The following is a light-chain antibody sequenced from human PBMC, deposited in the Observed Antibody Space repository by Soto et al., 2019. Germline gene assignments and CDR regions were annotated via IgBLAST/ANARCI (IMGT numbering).Light chain of an antibody. J-gene: IGKJ2*01. CDR3: QQSLGIPYT. V-gene: IGKV1-39*01. CDR2: AAS. CDR1: PTISTY. Sequence: DIQMTQSPSALSASVGDRVTITCRASPTISTYLNWYQQKPGKAPKLLIYAASTLQSGVPSRFSGSGSGTDFTLTISSLQPEDFATYYCQQSLGIPYTFGQGTRLDIK.